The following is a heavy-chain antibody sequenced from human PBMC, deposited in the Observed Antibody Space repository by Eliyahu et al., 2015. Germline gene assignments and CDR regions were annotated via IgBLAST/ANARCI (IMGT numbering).Heavy chain of an antibody. CDR2: ISHDGSNK. D-gene: IGHD1-26*01. CDR1: GFTFSSYG. V-gene: IGHV3-30*03. J-gene: IGHJ4*02. CDR3: VRDRETKFDY. Sequence: QVQLVESGGGVVQPGRSQRLSCAAXGFTFSSYGMHWVRQAPGKGLEWVAVISHDGSNKNYADSVKGRFTFSRDNSKNTLYLQMNSLRAEDTAVYYCVRDRETKFDYWGQGTLVTVSS.